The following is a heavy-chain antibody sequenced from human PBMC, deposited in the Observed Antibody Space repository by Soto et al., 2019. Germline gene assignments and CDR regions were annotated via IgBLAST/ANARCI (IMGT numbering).Heavy chain of an antibody. J-gene: IGHJ4*02. CDR1: GGSISSGGYY. D-gene: IGHD3-22*01. Sequence: SETLSLTCTVSGGSISSGGYYWSWIRQHPGKGLEWIGYIYYSGSTYYNPSLKSRVTISVDTSKNQFSLKLSSVTAADTAVYYCARDSSGYYGPRFDYWGQGTLVTVSS. CDR3: ARDSSGYYGPRFDY. CDR2: IYYSGST. V-gene: IGHV4-31*03.